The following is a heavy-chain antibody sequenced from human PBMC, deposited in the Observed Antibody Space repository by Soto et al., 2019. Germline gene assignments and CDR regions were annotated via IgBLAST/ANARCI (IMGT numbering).Heavy chain of an antibody. CDR3: ARDGLQWGKDLSEY. D-gene: IGHD7-27*01. CDR1: GFTFRNHG. V-gene: IGHV3-33*01. CDR2: IWHDGSTE. Sequence: QVQLVESGGGVVHPGRSLSLSCAASGFTFRNHGMHWVRQAPGKGLEWVAVIWHDGSTEYYADSVKGRFTISRDNSKDTLYLQMNSLTVDDTAVYYCARDGLQWGKDLSEYWGQGTLVTVSS. J-gene: IGHJ4*02.